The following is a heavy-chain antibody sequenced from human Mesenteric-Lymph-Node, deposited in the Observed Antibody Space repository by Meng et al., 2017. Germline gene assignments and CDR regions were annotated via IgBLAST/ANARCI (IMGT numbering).Heavy chain of an antibody. CDR3: AIGYCTGGSCFSSLLYHYGLDV. Sequence: SVKVSCKASGGTFSNYAISWVRQAPGQGLEWLGGIIPGLGTPHYAQRFQGRVTITTDESTTTAYMELSSLSSEDTALYYCAIGYCTGGSCFSSLLYHYGLDVWGQGTTVTVSS. V-gene: IGHV1-69*05. J-gene: IGHJ6*02. CDR1: GGTFSNYA. CDR2: IIPGLGTP. D-gene: IGHD2-15*01.